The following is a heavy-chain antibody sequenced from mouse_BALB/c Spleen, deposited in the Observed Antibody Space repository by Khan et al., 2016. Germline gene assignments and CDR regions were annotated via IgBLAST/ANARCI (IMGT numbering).Heavy chain of an antibody. V-gene: IGHV4-1*02. J-gene: IGHJ3*01. CDR3: ARAGYYGYLAY. Sequence: EVKLLESGGGLVQPGGSLKLSCAASGFDFSRYWMSWVRQAPGKGLEWIGEINTDSSTINYTPSLKDKLIISRDKAKNTLYLHMSNVRSEDTALYYCARAGYYGYLAYWGQGTLVTVSA. CDR1: GFDFSRYW. CDR2: INTDSSTI. D-gene: IGHD1-1*01.